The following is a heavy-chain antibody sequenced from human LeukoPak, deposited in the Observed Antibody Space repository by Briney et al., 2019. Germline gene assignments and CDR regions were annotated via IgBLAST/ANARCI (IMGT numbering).Heavy chain of an antibody. J-gene: IGHJ4*02. CDR3: AKSADYDILTGYYNAFDY. CDR2: ISGSGGST. D-gene: IGHD3-9*01. Sequence: GGSLRLSCAASGFTFGSYAMSWVCQAPGKGVEWVSAISGSGGSTYYADSVKGRFTISRDNSKNTLYLQMNSLRAEDTAVYYCAKSADYDILTGYYNAFDYWGQGTLVTVSS. V-gene: IGHV3-23*01. CDR1: GFTFGSYA.